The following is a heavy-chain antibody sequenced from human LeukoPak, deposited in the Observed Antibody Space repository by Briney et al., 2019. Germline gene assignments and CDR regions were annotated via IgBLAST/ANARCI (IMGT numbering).Heavy chain of an antibody. CDR1: GDSISSGDYY. CDR3: ARDAGDLDY. V-gene: IGHV4-30-4*01. J-gene: IGHJ4*02. D-gene: IGHD4-17*01. Sequence: SETLSLTCTVSGDSISSGDYYWSWIHQPPGKGLEWIGHIYYSGSTNYNPSLKSRVIISVDTSKNQFSLKLTSVTAADTAVYYCARDAGDLDYWGQGTLATVSS. CDR2: IYYSGST.